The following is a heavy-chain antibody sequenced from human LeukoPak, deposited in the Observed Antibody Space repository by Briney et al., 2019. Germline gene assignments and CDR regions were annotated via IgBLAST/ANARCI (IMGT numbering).Heavy chain of an antibody. CDR1: GFTFSSSV. CDR3: VRGRDYAFDI. Sequence: GGSLRLSCAASGFTFSSSVMNWVRRAPGERLEWISYIRDSSTTHYADSVKGRFTISRDNAKNSLYLEMNSLRAEDTAVYYCVRGRDYAFDIWGQGTLVTVSS. CDR2: IRDSSTT. V-gene: IGHV3-48*01. J-gene: IGHJ3*02.